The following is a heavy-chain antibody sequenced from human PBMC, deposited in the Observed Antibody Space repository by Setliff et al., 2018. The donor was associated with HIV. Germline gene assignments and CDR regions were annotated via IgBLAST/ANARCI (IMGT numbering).Heavy chain of an antibody. J-gene: IGHJ6*03. D-gene: IGHD3-10*01. Sequence: ISTSRYYWGWIRQPPGKGLEWIGSINYRGNTYYNPSLKSRAAISVDTSKNQISLKLSSVTAADTAVYYCASLDGSESPYIYYYYMDVWGEGTADTVSS. CDR1: ISTSRYY. V-gene: IGHV4-39*01. CDR3: ASLDGSESPYIYYYYMDV. CDR2: INYRGNT.